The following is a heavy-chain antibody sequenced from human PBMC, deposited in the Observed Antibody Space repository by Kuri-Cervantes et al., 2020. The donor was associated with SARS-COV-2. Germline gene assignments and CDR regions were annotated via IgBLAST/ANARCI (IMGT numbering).Heavy chain of an antibody. CDR3: ARLYYDFWSGYPETTYYFDY. J-gene: IGHJ4*02. CDR2: ISAYNGNT. Sequence: ASVKVFCKASGYTFTSYGISWVRQAPGQGLEWMGWISAYNGNTNYAQKLQGRVTMTTDTSTSTAYMELRSLRSDDTAVYYCARLYYDFWSGYPETTYYFDYWGQGTLVTVSS. V-gene: IGHV1-18*01. CDR1: GYTFTSYG. D-gene: IGHD3-3*01.